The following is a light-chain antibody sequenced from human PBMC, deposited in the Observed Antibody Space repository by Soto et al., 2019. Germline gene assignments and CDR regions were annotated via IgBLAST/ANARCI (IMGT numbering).Light chain of an antibody. J-gene: IGLJ2*01. CDR3: CSYAGSVV. CDR2: EGS. Sequence: QSALTQPASVSGSPGQSITISCTGTSSDVGSYNLVSWYQQHPGKAPKLMIYEGSKRPSGVSNRFSGSKSGNPAYLTISGLQAEDEAAYYCCSYAGSVVFGGGTKLTVL. V-gene: IGLV2-23*01. CDR1: SSDVGSYNL.